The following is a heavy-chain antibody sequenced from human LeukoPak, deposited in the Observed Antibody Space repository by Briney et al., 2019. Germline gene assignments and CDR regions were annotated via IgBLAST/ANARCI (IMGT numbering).Heavy chain of an antibody. CDR1: GGSISSYY. Sequence: PSETLSLTCTFSGGSISSYYWSWIRQPPGKGLEWIGYIYYSGSTNYNPSLKSRVTISVDTSKNQFTLKLSSVTAADTAVYYCARDGAYGDYYYYYYMDVWGKGTTVTVSS. V-gene: IGHV4-59*01. J-gene: IGHJ6*03. D-gene: IGHD4-17*01. CDR2: IYYSGST. CDR3: ARDGAYGDYYYYYYMDV.